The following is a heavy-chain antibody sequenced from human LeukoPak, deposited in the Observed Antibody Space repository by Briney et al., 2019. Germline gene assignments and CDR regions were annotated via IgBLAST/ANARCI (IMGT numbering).Heavy chain of an antibody. Sequence: GRSLRLSCAASGFTFSSYGMHWVRQAPGKGLEWVAVISYDGSNKYYADSVKGRFTISRDNSKNTLYLQMNSLRAEDTAVYYCARDLTVFTRDYWGQGTLVTVSS. CDR2: ISYDGSNK. D-gene: IGHD1-14*01. CDR3: ARDLTVFTRDY. J-gene: IGHJ4*02. V-gene: IGHV3-30*03. CDR1: GFTFSSYG.